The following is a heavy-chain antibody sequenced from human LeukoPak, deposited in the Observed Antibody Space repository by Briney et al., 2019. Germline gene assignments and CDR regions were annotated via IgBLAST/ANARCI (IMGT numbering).Heavy chain of an antibody. D-gene: IGHD6-19*01. CDR1: GFTFSSYG. V-gene: IGHV3-33*01. CDR2: IWYDGNNK. J-gene: IGHJ4*02. Sequence: GGSLRLSCAASGFTFSSYGMHCVRQAPGKGLEWVAVIWYDGNNKYYADSVKGRFTISRDNSKNTLYLQMNSLRAEDTAVYYCARPYSSGWFPFDYWGQGTLVTVSS. CDR3: ARPYSSGWFPFDY.